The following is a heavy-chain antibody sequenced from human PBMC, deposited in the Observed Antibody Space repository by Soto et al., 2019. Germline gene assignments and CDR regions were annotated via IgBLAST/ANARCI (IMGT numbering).Heavy chain of an antibody. CDR2: VYYTGTT. CDR1: GGSIDSYY. V-gene: IGHV4-59*08. Sequence: QVQLQESGPGLVKPSETLSLTCTVSGGSIDSYYWTWIRQPPGKGLEWIGYVYYTGTTTYSPSLKSRLAIPVHXSMNQISLKLSSVTAADTAFYYCARLGGYYQSLDTWGQGTLVTVSS. D-gene: IGHD3-22*01. CDR3: ARLGGYYQSLDT. J-gene: IGHJ5*02.